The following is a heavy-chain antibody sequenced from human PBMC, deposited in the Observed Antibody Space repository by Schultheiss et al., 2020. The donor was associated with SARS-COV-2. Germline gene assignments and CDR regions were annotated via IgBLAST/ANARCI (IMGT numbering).Heavy chain of an antibody. CDR3: ARDPGVLRFLEWLFDY. CDR1: GFTFSSYG. J-gene: IGHJ4*02. Sequence: GGFLRLSCAASGFTFSSYGMHWVRQAPGKGLEWVAVIWYDGSNKYYADSVKGRFTISRDNSKNTLYLQMNSLRAEDTAVYYCARDPGVLRFLEWLFDYWGQGTLVTVSS. V-gene: IGHV3-33*01. CDR2: IWYDGSNK. D-gene: IGHD3-3*01.